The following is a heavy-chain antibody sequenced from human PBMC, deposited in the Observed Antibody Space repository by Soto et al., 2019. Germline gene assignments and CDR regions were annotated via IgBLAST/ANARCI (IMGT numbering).Heavy chain of an antibody. J-gene: IGHJ2*01. CDR2: IYYSGST. Sequence: PGKGLEWIGSIYYSGSTYYNPSLKRRVTISVDTSKNQFSLKLSSVTAAYTVFFFQAEDGIRDVRSVSAFLLNRSSDL. D-gene: IGHD3-10*02. CDR3: AEDGIRDVRSVSAFLLNRSSDL. V-gene: IGHV4-39*01.